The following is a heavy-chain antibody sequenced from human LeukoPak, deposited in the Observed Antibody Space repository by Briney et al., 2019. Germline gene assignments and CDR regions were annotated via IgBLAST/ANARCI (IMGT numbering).Heavy chain of an antibody. J-gene: IGHJ4*02. CDR3: AASAYYYGSGSYPGFFDYFDY. D-gene: IGHD3-10*01. Sequence: GGSLRLSCAASGFNFGGFVMNWVRQAPGKGLEWVSYISSSGRTIYYANSVKGRFTISRDNPKNSLYLQMNSLRAEDTAVYYCAASAYYYGSGSYPGFFDYFDYWGQGTLVTVSS. CDR1: GFNFGGFV. CDR2: ISSSGRTI. V-gene: IGHV3-48*03.